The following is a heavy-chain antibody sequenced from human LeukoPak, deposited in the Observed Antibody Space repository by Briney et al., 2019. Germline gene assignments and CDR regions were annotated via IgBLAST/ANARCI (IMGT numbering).Heavy chain of an antibody. V-gene: IGHV3-53*01. CDR1: GFTVSSHY. CDR2: IYTEGST. Sequence: GGSLRRYRVASGFTVSSHYMSWVRQAPGKGREWVAAIYTEGSTYYAGFVKGLFTISRDNSDNTLYLQMNRLRVEETAGYYCARGRPAGGVGDVDHWGQGTLVTVSS. J-gene: IGHJ4*02. CDR3: ARGRPAGGVGDVDH. D-gene: IGHD3-16*01.